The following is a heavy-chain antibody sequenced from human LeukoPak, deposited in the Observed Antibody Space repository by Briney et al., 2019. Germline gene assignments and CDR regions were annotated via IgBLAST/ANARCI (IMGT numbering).Heavy chain of an antibody. CDR1: GFTFSSYA. D-gene: IGHD3-10*01. Sequence: GGSLRLSCAASGFTFSSYAMSWVRQAPGTGLEWVSAISGSGGSTYYADSVKGRFTISRDNSKNTLYLQMNSLRAEDTAVYYCAKEWKVRGVITAGFDYWGQGTLVTVSS. CDR2: ISGSGGST. CDR3: AKEWKVRGVITAGFDY. V-gene: IGHV3-23*01. J-gene: IGHJ4*02.